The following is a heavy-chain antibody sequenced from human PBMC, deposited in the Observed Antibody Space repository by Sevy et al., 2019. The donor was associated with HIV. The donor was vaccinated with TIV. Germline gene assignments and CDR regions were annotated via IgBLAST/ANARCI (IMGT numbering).Heavy chain of an antibody. CDR3: AKEADCSSTSCYRLYYYYYYGMDV. V-gene: IGHV3-23*01. CDR1: GFTFSSYA. Sequence: GGSLRLSCAASGFTFSSYAMSWVRQAPGKGLEWVSAISGSGGSTYYAHSVKGRFTISRDNSKNTRYLQMNSLRAEDTAVYYCAKEADCSSTSCYRLYYYYYYGMDVWGQGTTVTVSS. D-gene: IGHD2-2*01. J-gene: IGHJ6*02. CDR2: ISGSGGST.